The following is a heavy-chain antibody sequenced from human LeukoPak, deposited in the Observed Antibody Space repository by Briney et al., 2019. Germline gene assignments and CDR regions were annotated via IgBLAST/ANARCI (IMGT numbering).Heavy chain of an antibody. CDR2: ISGSGGST. V-gene: IGHV3-23*01. Sequence: GSLLLSCAASGFTFSSYAMSWVRPAPGKGLGWVSAISGSGGSTYDAASVKGRFTISRDNSKNTLYLQMNSLRAEDTAVYYCAKDGDTMIVAPGYWGQGTLVTVSS. CDR1: GFTFSSYA. D-gene: IGHD3-22*01. CDR3: AKDGDTMIVAPGY. J-gene: IGHJ4*02.